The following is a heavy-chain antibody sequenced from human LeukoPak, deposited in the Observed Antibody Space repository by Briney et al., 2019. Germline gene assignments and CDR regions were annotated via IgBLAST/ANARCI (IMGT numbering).Heavy chain of an antibody. J-gene: IGHJ4*02. V-gene: IGHV3-30-3*01. Sequence: PGGSLRLSCAASGFTFSSYAMHWVRQAPGKGLEWVAVIPYDGSNKYYADSVKGRFTISRDNSKNTLYLQMNSLRAEDTAVYYCARRSQYTSDYWGQGTLVTVSS. D-gene: IGHD4-11*01. CDR1: GFTFSSYA. CDR3: ARRSQYTSDY. CDR2: IPYDGSNK.